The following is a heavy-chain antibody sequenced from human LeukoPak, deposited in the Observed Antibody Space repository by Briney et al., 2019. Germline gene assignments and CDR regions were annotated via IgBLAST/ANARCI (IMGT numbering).Heavy chain of an antibody. CDR2: IYHSGST. Sequence: PSETLSLTCTVSGYSISSGHYWGWIRQPPGKGLEWIGSIYHSGSTYYNPSLKSRVTISVDTSKNQFSLKLSSVTAADTAVYYCARETSVPAANFDYWGQGTLVTVSS. CDR1: GYSISSGHY. V-gene: IGHV4-38-2*02. J-gene: IGHJ4*02. CDR3: ARETSVPAANFDY. D-gene: IGHD2-2*01.